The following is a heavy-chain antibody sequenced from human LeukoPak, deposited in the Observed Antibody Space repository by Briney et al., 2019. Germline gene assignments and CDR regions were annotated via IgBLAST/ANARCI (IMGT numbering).Heavy chain of an antibody. V-gene: IGHV5-51*01. CDR2: IYPGDSDT. CDR1: GYRFSSYW. CDR3: ARRPGDWGNWFDP. J-gene: IGHJ5*02. Sequence: GESLKISCKGSGYRFSSYWIGWVRQMPGKGLEWMGIIYPGDSDTRYSPSFQVQMTISVDKSISTAYLQWNSLKASDTAMYYCARRPGDWGNWFDPWGQGTLVTVSS. D-gene: IGHD7-27*01.